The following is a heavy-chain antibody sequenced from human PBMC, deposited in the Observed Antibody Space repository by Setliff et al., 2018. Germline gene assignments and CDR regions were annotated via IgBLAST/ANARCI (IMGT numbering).Heavy chain of an antibody. Sequence: SETLSLTCTVSGVPISSSSYYWGWIRQSPGKGLEWIGSIFLSGNTYSNPSLKSRLTISRDTSKNQVSLKLNSVTATDTAVYYCARDLGHGGDSDYWGQGILVTVSS. CDR1: GVPISSSSYY. D-gene: IGHD2-21*02. J-gene: IGHJ4*02. CDR3: ARDLGHGGDSDY. V-gene: IGHV4-39*07. CDR2: IFLSGNT.